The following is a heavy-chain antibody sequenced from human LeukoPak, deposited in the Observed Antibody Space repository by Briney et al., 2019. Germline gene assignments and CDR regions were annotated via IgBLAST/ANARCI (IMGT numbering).Heavy chain of an antibody. V-gene: IGHV1-2*02. CDR3: ARDCSSTSGYHFDY. CDR1: GYTFTGYY. CDR2: INPNSGGT. J-gene: IGHJ4*02. Sequence: ASVKVSCKASGYTFTGYYMHWVRQAPGQGLEWMGWINPNSGGTNYAQKFQGRVTMTRDTSISTAYMELSRLRSDDTAVYYCARDCSSTSGYHFDYWGQGPLVTVSS. D-gene: IGHD2-2*01.